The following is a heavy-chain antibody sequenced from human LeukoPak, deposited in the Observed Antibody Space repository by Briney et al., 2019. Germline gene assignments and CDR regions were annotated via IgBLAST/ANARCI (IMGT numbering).Heavy chain of an antibody. CDR1: GGSTSSSSYF. J-gene: IGHJ4*02. V-gene: IGHV4-39*01. CDR2: IYSSGNT. Sequence: KPSETLSLTCTVSGGSTSSSSYFWGWVRQPPGKGLEWIGSIYSSGNTYYNPSLKSRVTISVDTSKNQFSLKLSSVTAADTAVYYCAGLQRPRITLVRGVMNYFDYWGQGTLVTVSS. CDR3: AGLQRPRITLVRGVMNYFDY. D-gene: IGHD3-10*01.